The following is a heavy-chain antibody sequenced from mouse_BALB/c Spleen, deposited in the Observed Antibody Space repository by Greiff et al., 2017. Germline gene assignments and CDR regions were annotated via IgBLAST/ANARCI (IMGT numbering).Heavy chain of an antibody. J-gene: IGHJ3*01. Sequence: EVKLVESGGGLVQPGGSRKLSCAASGFTFSSFGMHWVRQAPEKGLEWVAYISSGSSTIYYADTVKGRFTISRDNPKNTLFLQMTSLRSEDTAMYYCARGGRDDGCAYWGQGTLVTVSA. D-gene: IGHD2-14*01. V-gene: IGHV5-17*02. CDR1: GFTFSSFG. CDR2: ISSGSSTI. CDR3: ARGGRDDGCAY.